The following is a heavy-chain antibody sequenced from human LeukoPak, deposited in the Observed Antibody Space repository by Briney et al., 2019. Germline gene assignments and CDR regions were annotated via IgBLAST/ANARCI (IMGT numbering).Heavy chain of an antibody. Sequence: GGPLRLSCVASGFTFSSNGMHWVRQAPGKGLEWVAVILKDGSTTYYVDSVKGRFTISRDNSKNTLYLQMNSLRAEDTAVYYCAKWSLTTWGYFDYWGQGTLVTVSS. V-gene: IGHV3-30*18. D-gene: IGHD1-14*01. CDR1: GFTFSSNG. CDR2: ILKDGSTT. J-gene: IGHJ4*02. CDR3: AKWSLTTWGYFDY.